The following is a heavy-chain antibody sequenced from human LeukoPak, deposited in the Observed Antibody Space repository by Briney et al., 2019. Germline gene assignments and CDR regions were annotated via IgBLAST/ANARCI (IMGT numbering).Heavy chain of an antibody. CDR2: IYHSGST. CDR1: GYSISSGYY. J-gene: IGHJ4*02. D-gene: IGHD6-13*01. Sequence: SETLSLTCTVSGYSISSGYYWGWIRQPPGKGLEWIGSIYHSGSTYYNPSLKSRVTISVDTSKNQFSLKLSSVTAADTAVYYCAIWARGAAAGIDYWGQGTLVTVSS. CDR3: AIWARGAAAGIDY. V-gene: IGHV4-38-2*02.